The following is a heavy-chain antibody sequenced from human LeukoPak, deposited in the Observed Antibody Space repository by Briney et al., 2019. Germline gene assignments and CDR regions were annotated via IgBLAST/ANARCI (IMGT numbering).Heavy chain of an antibody. J-gene: IGHJ4*02. CDR3: ARHGRGDSSGYQSFFGY. Sequence: SETLSLTCTVSGGSISSYYWSWIRQPAGKGLEWIGRIYTSGSTNYNPSLKSRVTLSVDTSKNQFSLKLSSVTAADTAVYYCARHGRGDSSGYQSFFGYWGQGTLVTVSS. CDR1: GGSISSYY. CDR2: IYTSGST. D-gene: IGHD3-22*01. V-gene: IGHV4-4*07.